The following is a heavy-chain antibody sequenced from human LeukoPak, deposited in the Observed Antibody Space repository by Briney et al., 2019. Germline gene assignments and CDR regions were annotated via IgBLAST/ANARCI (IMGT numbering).Heavy chain of an antibody. J-gene: IGHJ4*02. V-gene: IGHV3-53*04. CDR3: ARGGTPEYSSGRIDY. CDR1: GFTVSSNY. Sequence: HPGGSLRLSCVASGFTVSSNYMSWVRQAPGKGLEWVSVIYSAGNTYYADSVKGRFTISRHNSENTLYLHMSSLRVEDTAVYFCARGGTPEYSSGRIDYWGQGTLVTVSS. D-gene: IGHD6-19*01. CDR2: IYSAGNT.